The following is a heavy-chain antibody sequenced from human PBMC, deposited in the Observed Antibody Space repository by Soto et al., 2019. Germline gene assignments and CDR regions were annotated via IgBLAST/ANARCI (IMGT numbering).Heavy chain of an antibody. V-gene: IGHV3-13*01. CDR3: ARVERWGLLEDAFDI. J-gene: IGHJ3*02. CDR1: GFTFSSYD. D-gene: IGHD3-3*01. Sequence: GGSLRLSCAASGFTFSSYDMHWVRQATGKGLEWVSAIGTAGDTYYPGSVKGRFTISRENAKNSLHLQMNSLRAEDTAVYYCARVERWGLLEDAFDIWGQGTMVTVSS. CDR2: IGTAGDT.